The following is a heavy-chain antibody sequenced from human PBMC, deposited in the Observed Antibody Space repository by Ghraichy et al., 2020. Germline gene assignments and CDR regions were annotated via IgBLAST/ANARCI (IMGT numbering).Heavy chain of an antibody. V-gene: IGHV3-21*01. CDR2: ISRRSSPT. D-gene: IGHD5-18*01. J-gene: IGHJ5*02. CDR3: VRQVGDDSSNWFDP. CDR1: GFTFSDYS. Sequence: GGSLRLSCTASGFTFSDYSMIWVRQAPGKGLEWVSSISRRSSPTYYADSVQGRFTIYRDNAKNSVYLQMNSLRAEDTALYYCVRQVGDDSSNWFDPWGQGTLVNVS.